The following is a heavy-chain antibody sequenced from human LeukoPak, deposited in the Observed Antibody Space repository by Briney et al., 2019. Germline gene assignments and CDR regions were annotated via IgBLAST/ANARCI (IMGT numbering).Heavy chain of an antibody. J-gene: IGHJ4*02. CDR2: IYYSGST. D-gene: IGHD1-26*01. CDR3: ARRSGSYLAY. V-gene: IGHV4-59*08. Sequence: SETLSLTCTVSGGSISSYYWSWIRQPPGKGLEWIGYIYYSGSTNYNPSLKSGVTISIDTSKNQFSLKLSSVTAADTAVYYCARRSGSYLAYWGQGTLVTVSS. CDR1: GGSISSYY.